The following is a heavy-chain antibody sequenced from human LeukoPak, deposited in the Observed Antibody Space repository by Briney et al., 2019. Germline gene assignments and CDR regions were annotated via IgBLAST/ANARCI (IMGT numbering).Heavy chain of an antibody. J-gene: IGHJ4*02. CDR3: ATLSDYGSGSYLDF. Sequence: SETLSLTCTVSGGSIRSNGYYWGWIRQPSGKGLEWIGSIHCSGSTYYKPSLKSRVTISVDTSMNQFSLKLSSVTAADTAMYYCATLSDYGSGSYLDFWGQGTLVTVSS. D-gene: IGHD3-10*01. V-gene: IGHV4-39*01. CDR1: GGSIRSNGYY. CDR2: IHCSGST.